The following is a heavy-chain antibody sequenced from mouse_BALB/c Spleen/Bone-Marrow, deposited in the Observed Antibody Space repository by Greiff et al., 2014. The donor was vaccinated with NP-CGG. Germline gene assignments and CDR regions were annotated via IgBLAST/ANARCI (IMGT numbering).Heavy chain of an antibody. J-gene: IGHJ2*01. CDR3: NARGDYDFDYFDY. CDR1: GFNIRDYY. Sequence: EVKLVESGAELVRSRASVKLSCTASGFNIRDYYMHWVKQRPEQGLEWIGWIDPENGDTEYAPKFQGKATMTADTSSNTAYLQLSSLTSEDTAVYYCNARGDYDFDYFDYWGQGTTLTVSS. D-gene: IGHD2-4*01. CDR2: IDPENGDT. V-gene: IGHV14-4*02.